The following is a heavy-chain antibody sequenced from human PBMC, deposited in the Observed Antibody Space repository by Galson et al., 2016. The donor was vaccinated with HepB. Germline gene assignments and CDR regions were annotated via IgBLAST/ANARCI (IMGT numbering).Heavy chain of an antibody. CDR1: GYSISSGFY. D-gene: IGHD6-13*01. J-gene: IGHJ5*02. Sequence: SETLSLTCSVSGYSISSGFYWGWIRQSPGKGLQWIGSMFHSGNTYYNPSLKSRVTISLDVSNNQVSLNLTSMTAADTAVYYCVRDTASGMSWFGPWGQGILVTVSS. V-gene: IGHV4-38-2*02. CDR3: VRDTASGMSWFGP. CDR2: MFHSGNT.